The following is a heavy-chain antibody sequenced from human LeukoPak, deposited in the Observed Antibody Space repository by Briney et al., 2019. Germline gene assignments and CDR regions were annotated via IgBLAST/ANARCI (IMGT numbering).Heavy chain of an antibody. V-gene: IGHV4-38-2*02. CDR3: ARSRKMATTHWRPYYFDY. Sequence: PSETLSLTCTVSGYSISSGYYWGWIWQPPGKGLEWIGYIYHSGSTKYNPSLKSRVTISVDTSKNQFSLKLSSVTAADTAVYYCARSRKMATTHWRPYYFDYWGQGTLVTVSS. J-gene: IGHJ4*02. CDR2: IYHSGST. D-gene: IGHD5-24*01. CDR1: GYSISSGYY.